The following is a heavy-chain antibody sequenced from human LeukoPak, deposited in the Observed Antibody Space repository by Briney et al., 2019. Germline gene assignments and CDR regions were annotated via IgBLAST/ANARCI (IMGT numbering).Heavy chain of an antibody. J-gene: IGHJ3*02. CDR2: IYYSGST. CDR1: GGSFSGYY. Sequence: PSETLSLTCAVYGGSFSGYYWSWIRQPPGKGLEWLGYIYYSGSTNYNPSLKSRVTISVDTSKNQFSLKLSSVTAADTAVYYCAGAERQTAMVTRAAFNIWGQGTMVTVSS. CDR3: AGAERQTAMVTRAAFNI. V-gene: IGHV4-59*01. D-gene: IGHD5-18*01.